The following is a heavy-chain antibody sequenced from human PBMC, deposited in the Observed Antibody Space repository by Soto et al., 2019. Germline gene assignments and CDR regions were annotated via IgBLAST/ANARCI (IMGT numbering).Heavy chain of an antibody. CDR3: VRDGTKTLRDWFDP. CDR1: GASISGFY. Sequence: PSETLSLTCTVSGASISGFYWSWIRKSAGKGLEWIGRIYATGTTDYNPSLKSRVMMSVDTSKKQFSLKLRSVTAAGTAVYYCVRDGTKTLRDWFDPWGQGISVTVSS. J-gene: IGHJ5*02. V-gene: IGHV4-4*07. D-gene: IGHD1-1*01. CDR2: IYATGTT.